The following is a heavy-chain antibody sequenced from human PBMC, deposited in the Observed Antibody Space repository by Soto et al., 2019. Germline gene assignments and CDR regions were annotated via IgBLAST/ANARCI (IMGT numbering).Heavy chain of an antibody. V-gene: IGHV3-30*18. CDR1: GFTFSSYG. CDR3: AKETYGGNDGSAFDI. Sequence: GGSLRLSCAASGFTFSSYGMHWVRQAPGKGLEWVAVISYDGSNKYYADSVKGRFTISRDNSKNTLYLQMNSLRAEDTAVYYCAKETYGGNDGSAFDIWGQGAMVTVSS. J-gene: IGHJ3*02. CDR2: ISYDGSNK. D-gene: IGHD4-17*01.